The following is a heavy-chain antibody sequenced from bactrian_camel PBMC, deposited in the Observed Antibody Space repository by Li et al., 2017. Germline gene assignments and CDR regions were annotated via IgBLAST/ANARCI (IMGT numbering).Heavy chain of an antibody. V-gene: IGHV3S53*01. Sequence: HVQLVESGGGSVQAGGSLTLSCACSGDNCNFYRKAWFRQAPGKEREGVATIDPALTTRYADSVKGRFTISQDSAKNTMYLQMNSLKPEDTAMYYCAADWAGGNCVGPYDGRGYWGQGTQVTVS. CDR2: IDPALTT. CDR3: AADWAGGNCVGPYDGRGY. J-gene: IGHJ6*01. CDR1: GDNCNFYR. D-gene: IGHD3*01.